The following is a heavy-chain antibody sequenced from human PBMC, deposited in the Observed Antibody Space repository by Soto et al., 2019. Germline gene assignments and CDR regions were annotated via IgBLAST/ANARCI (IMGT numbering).Heavy chain of an antibody. CDR1: GFTFSTYA. CDR3: AKDSRRFDY. D-gene: IGHD2-2*01. Sequence: GGSLRLSCAASGFTFSTYALSWVRQAPGEGLEWVSVISGSAAAIYYADSVKGRFTISRDNSKNTLYLQMNSLRAEDAAIYYCAKDSRRFDYWGQGTLVTVSS. CDR2: ISGSAAAI. V-gene: IGHV3-23*01. J-gene: IGHJ4*02.